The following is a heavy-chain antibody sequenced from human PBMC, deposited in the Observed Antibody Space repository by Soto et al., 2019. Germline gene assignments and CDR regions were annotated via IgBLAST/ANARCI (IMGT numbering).Heavy chain of an antibody. CDR1: GDSVSSNSAA. CDR3: ARSGYLFRYCSSPSCDDGMDV. Sequence: SQTLSLTCAISGDSVSSNSAAWNWIRQSPSRGLEWLGRTYYRSKWYNDYAVSVKSRITINPDTSKNQFSLRLNSVTPEDTAVYYCARSGYLFRYCSSPSCDDGMDVWGQGTTVTVSS. V-gene: IGHV6-1*01. J-gene: IGHJ6*02. D-gene: IGHD2-2*01. CDR2: TYYRSKWYN.